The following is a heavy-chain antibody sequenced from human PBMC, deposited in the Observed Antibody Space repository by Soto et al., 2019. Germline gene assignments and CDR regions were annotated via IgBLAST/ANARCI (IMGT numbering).Heavy chain of an antibody. V-gene: IGHV3-66*01. CDR1: GFTVSTDW. J-gene: IGHJ6*02. CDR2: IRGGGNT. CDR3: VRENYYYGMDV. Sequence: EVQLVESGGGLVQPGGSLRLSCAASGFTVSTDWMYWVRQAPGKGLEWVSVIRGGGNTFYADSVDGRFTISRDNSKNTVYLQMNSLRAEDTAVYHCVRENYYYGMDVWGQGTTVSVSS.